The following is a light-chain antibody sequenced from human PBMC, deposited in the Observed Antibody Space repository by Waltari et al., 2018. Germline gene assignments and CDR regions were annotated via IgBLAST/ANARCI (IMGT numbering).Light chain of an antibody. V-gene: IGKV4-1*01. CDR3: HQYYNTPPT. J-gene: IGKJ1*01. CDR1: QSLLFSSNSKNS. CDR2: WAS. Sequence: EIVMTTYPEYITMYMGKKDTHHCKSSQSLLFSSNSKNSLAWYHLKPGQGPQLRIYWASSRASGVPDRFSVSGSGTDFTLTISSLQAEDVAVYYCHQYYNTPPTFGQGTKVEIK.